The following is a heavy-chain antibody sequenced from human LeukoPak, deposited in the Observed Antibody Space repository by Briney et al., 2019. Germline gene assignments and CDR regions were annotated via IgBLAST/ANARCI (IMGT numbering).Heavy chain of an antibody. V-gene: IGHV1-69*13. J-gene: IGHJ4*02. Sequence: ASVKVSCTASGGTLSSYAISWVRPAPAQGLEWMGGIIPILGTANYAQKFQGRVTITADETTRTAYMELSSLRSEDTAVYYCAGVADSGYDFGVDYWGQGTLVTVSS. CDR3: AGVADSGYDFGVDY. CDR2: IIPILGTA. CDR1: GGTLSSYA. D-gene: IGHD5-12*01.